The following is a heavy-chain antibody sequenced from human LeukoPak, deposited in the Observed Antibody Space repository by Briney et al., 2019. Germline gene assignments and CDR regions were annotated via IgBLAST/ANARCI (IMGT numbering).Heavy chain of an antibody. CDR3: ARGSSSWYGWDY. D-gene: IGHD6-13*01. V-gene: IGHV3-64*01. CDR2: ISSNGGST. J-gene: IGHJ4*02. Sequence: ASLRLSCAASGFTFSSYAMHLVRQAPGKGLEYVSAISSNGGSTYYANSVKGRFTISRDNSKNTLYLQMGSLRAEDMAVYYCARGSSSWYGWDYWGQGTLVTVSS. CDR1: GFTFSSYA.